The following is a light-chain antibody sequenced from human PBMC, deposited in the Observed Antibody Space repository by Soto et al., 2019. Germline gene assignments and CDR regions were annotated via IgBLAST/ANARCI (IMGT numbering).Light chain of an antibody. J-gene: IGLJ1*01. CDR3: SSYASSSTS. CDR2: EVS. V-gene: IGLV2-14*03. Sequence: QSVLTQPASVSGSPGQSITISCTGTSSDVGGYNYVSWYQQHPGKAPKLMIYEVSNRPSGVSHRFSGSKSGNTASLTISGLQAEDEADYYCSSYASSSTSFGTGTKVTVX. CDR1: SSDVGGYNY.